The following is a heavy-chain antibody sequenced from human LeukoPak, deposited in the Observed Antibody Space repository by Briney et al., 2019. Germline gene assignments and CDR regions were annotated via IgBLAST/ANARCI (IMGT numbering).Heavy chain of an antibody. CDR1: GFTFSSND. V-gene: IGHV3-30*02. J-gene: IGHJ4*02. Sequence: GGSLRLSCAASGFTFSSNDIHWVRQAPGKGLEWVAFIRYDGSNKYYADSVKGRFTISRDNSKSTLYLQMNSLRAEDTAVYYCAKTWNYYGSGGAPDYWGQGTLVTVSS. CDR2: IRYDGSNK. CDR3: AKTWNYYGSGGAPDY. D-gene: IGHD3-10*01.